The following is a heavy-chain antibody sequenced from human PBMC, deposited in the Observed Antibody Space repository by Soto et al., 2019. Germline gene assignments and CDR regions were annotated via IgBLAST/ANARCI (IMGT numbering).Heavy chain of an antibody. CDR2: IYWDDDE. D-gene: IGHD3-10*01. V-gene: IGHV2-5*02. J-gene: IGHJ4*02. CDR1: GFSLTTPGVG. CDR3: AHSRNLITEDAQVGDFDY. Sequence: QINLKESGPTLVNPTQPSTLTCSFSGFSLTTPGVGGGWVRQSQEEALEWLALIYWDDDERYSPSLKTRLTITKDTSKNQVVLKMTNMAPVDTATYYCAHSRNLITEDAQVGDFDYWGQGTLVTVSS.